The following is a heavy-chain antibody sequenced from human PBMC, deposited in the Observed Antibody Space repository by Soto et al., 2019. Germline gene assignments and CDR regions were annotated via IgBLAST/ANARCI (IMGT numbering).Heavy chain of an antibody. CDR1: GFTFSSYG. Sequence: QVQLVESGGGVVQPGRSLRLSCAASGFTFSSYGMHWVRQAPGKGLEWVAVIWYDGRNKYYADSVKGRFTISRDNSKNTLYLPMNSLRAEDTAVYYCARDGDTAMVTGDYYYGMDVWGQGTTVTVSS. J-gene: IGHJ6*02. CDR3: ARDGDTAMVTGDYYYGMDV. V-gene: IGHV3-33*01. D-gene: IGHD5-18*01. CDR2: IWYDGRNK.